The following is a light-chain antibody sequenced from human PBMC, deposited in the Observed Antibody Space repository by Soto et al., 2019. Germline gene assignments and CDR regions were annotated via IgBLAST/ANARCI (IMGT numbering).Light chain of an antibody. CDR2: EVN. J-gene: IGLJ1*01. V-gene: IGLV2-14*01. CDR1: SSDVGGYDY. Sequence: QSVLTQPASVSGSPGQSTIISCTGTSSDVGGYDYVSWYQLHPGEAPKLMVFEVNNRPSGVSYRFSGSKSGNTASLTISGLQAEDEADYFCSSYSISTAYLFGTGTKVTVL. CDR3: SSYSISTAYL.